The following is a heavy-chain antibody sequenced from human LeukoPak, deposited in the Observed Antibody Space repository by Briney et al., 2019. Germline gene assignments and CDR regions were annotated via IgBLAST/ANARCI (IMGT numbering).Heavy chain of an antibody. D-gene: IGHD3-16*01. J-gene: IGHJ4*02. CDR3: ARSEINDYFKY. Sequence: SETLSLTCAVYGGSFSGYYWSWIRQPPGKGLEWIGYIHYSGSTNYNPSLKSRLTISVETSKNQFSLKLRSVSAADTAVYYCARSEINDYFKYWGPGILVTVST. CDR2: IHYSGST. V-gene: IGHV4-59*08. CDR1: GGSFSGYY.